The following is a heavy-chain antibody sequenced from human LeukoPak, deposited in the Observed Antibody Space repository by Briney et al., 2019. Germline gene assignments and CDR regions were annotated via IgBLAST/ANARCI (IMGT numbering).Heavy chain of an antibody. CDR3: ATGSMTTRYYYYFHMDV. CDR2: IYYSGDT. J-gene: IGHJ6*03. CDR1: GGSINSTRYY. V-gene: IGHV4-39*01. Sequence: SETLSLTCTVSGGSINSTRYYWGWIRQPPGKGLEWIGSIYYSGDTHYNPSLRSRVTISVDTSKNQFFLRMHSMTAADTSFYYCATGSMTTRYYYYFHMDVWGPGTTVTVSS. D-gene: IGHD4-11*01.